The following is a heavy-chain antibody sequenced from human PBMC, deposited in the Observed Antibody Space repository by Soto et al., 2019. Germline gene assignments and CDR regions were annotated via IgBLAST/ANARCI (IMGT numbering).Heavy chain of an antibody. CDR3: ARDGTAGGYWFDP. CDR2: ISAYNGNT. J-gene: IGHJ5*02. D-gene: IGHD1-26*01. CDR1: GYTLTSYG. Sequence: ASVNVLCKASGYTLTSYGISWVRQAPGQGREWMGWISAYNGNTNYAQKLQGRVTMTTDTTTSTAYMELRSLRSDDTAVYYCARDGTAGGYWFDPWGQGTLVTVSS. V-gene: IGHV1-18*01.